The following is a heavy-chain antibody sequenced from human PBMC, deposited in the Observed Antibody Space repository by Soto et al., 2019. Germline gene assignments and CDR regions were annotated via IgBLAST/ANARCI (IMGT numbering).Heavy chain of an antibody. J-gene: IGHJ4*02. CDR1: GGSISSYY. CDR2: IYYSGST. V-gene: IGHV4-59*01. CDR3: AARPFWSGPWTARRLDY. D-gene: IGHD3-3*01. Sequence: SETLSLTCTVSGGSISSYYWSWIRQPPGKGLEWIGYIYYSGSTNYNPSLKSRVTISVDTSKNQFSLKLSSVTAADTAVYYCAARPFWSGPWTARRLDYWGQGTLVTVSS.